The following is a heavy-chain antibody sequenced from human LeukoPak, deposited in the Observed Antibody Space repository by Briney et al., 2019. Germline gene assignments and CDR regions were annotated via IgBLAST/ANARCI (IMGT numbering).Heavy chain of an antibody. V-gene: IGHV4-4*02. Sequence: SETLSLTCAVSGGSITTTNWWSWVWQPPGKGLEWIGEVHLSGATNYNPSLESRVSMSIDKSKNHLSLEVTSVTAADTAIYYCTRESGAFSPFGFWGQGTLLTVSS. CDR1: GGSITTTNW. D-gene: IGHD1-26*01. CDR3: TRESGAFSPFGF. CDR2: VHLSGAT. J-gene: IGHJ4*02.